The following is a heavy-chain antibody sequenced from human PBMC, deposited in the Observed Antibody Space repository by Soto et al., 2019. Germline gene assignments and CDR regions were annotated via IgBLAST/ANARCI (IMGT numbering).Heavy chain of an antibody. D-gene: IGHD1-26*01. CDR2: IRDGGSRT. V-gene: IGHV3-23*01. Sequence: GGSLILSCAASGFTFSSYWMSWVRQAPGKGLEWVSDIRDGGSRTYYADSVKGRFTISRDNSKNTLYLQMNSLRAEDTAVYYCAKSYMSYSAYYYYMDVWGKGTTVTVSS. J-gene: IGHJ6*03. CDR3: AKSYMSYSAYYYYMDV. CDR1: GFTFSSYW.